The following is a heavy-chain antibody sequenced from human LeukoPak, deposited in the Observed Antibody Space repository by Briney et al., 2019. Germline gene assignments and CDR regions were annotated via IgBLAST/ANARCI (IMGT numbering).Heavy chain of an antibody. J-gene: IGHJ3*02. CDR2: IFHRGGT. D-gene: IGHD3-3*02. CDR1: NDSISSGDYY. Sequence: SETLSLTCTVSNDSISSGDYYWNWIRQPPGKGLEWIGYIFHRGGTSYNPSLKSRILFSVDTSQNQFSLKLNSVTAADTAVYYCARDPLPLASPAFDIWGQGTMVTVSS. V-gene: IGHV4-30-4*01. CDR3: ARDPLPLASPAFDI.